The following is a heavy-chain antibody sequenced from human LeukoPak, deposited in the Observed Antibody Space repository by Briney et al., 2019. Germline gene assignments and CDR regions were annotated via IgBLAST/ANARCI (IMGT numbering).Heavy chain of an antibody. J-gene: IGHJ1*01. Sequence: GGSLRLSCAAAGLTIVSYDMYWVRQSPGKGPEWVSYISASGISVKYADPVKGRFTISRDNAKNLVYLQMDRPRAEDTAAYCCVPPAAGLHRTISTEYFQHWGQGTPVIVSS. CDR2: ISASGISV. D-gene: IGHD6-13*01. CDR1: GLTIVSYD. CDR3: VPPAAGLHRTISTEYFQH. V-gene: IGHV3-48*03.